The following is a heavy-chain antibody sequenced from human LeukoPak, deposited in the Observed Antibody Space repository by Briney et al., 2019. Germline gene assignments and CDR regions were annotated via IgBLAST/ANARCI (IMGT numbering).Heavy chain of an antibody. CDR1: GYTFTGFY. CDR3: ARDGGEI. D-gene: IGHD5-24*01. Sequence: ASVKVSCKASGYTFTGFYMHWLRQAPGQGLQWMGRVNPKNGDTTYAQKFQGRVTMTRDTSISAAYMELRSLRSDDTAVYYCARDGGEIWGQGTLVTVSS. J-gene: IGHJ4*02. CDR2: VNPKNGDT. V-gene: IGHV1-2*06.